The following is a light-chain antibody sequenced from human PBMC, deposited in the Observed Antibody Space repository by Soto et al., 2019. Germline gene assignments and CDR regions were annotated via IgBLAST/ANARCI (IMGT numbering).Light chain of an antibody. J-gene: IGKJ1*01. CDR3: QQYYSYPS. CDR2: AAS. CDR1: HGSSSY. Sequence: IKITQSPSSFSASTGDRVTHTLRASHGSSSYLSWYQQKPEEAPKLLIYAASTLQSGVPSRFSGSGAGTDFTLTISRLQSEDFASYCWQQYYSYPSFGHGTKVDIK. V-gene: IGKV1-8*01.